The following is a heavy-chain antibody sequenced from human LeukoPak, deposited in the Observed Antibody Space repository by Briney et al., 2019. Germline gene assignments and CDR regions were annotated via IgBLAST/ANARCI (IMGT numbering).Heavy chain of an antibody. Sequence: GGSLRLSCAASGFTFSNAWMSWVRQAPGKGLEWVGRIKSKTDGGTTDYAAPVKGRFTISRDDSKNTLYLQMNSLKTEDTAVYYCTTVSSSWYPYYYMDVWGKGTTVTISS. D-gene: IGHD6-13*01. V-gene: IGHV3-15*01. J-gene: IGHJ6*03. CDR3: TTVSSSWYPYYYMDV. CDR2: IKSKTDGGTT. CDR1: GFTFSNAW.